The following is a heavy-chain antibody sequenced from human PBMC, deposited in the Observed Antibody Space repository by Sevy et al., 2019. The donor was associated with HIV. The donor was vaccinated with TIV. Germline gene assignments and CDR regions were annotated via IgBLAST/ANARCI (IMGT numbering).Heavy chain of an antibody. Sequence: ASVKFSCKISGGTFGSYTINWVREAPGQGLEWMGGIVPIFGQENYPQMFQGRVTITVDGSRKTAFMDLSSLTSDDTAVYFCARGSLYNGGELGTDYLDSWDQGTLVTVSS. CDR3: ARGSLYNGGELGTDYLDS. D-gene: IGHD3-16*01. J-gene: IGHJ4*02. V-gene: IGHV1-69*13. CDR2: IVPIFGQE. CDR1: GGTFGSYT.